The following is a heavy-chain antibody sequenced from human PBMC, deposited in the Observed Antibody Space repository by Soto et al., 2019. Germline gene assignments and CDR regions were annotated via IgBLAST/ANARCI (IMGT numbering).Heavy chain of an antibody. CDR1: GGSFSGYY. V-gene: IGHV4-34*01. Sequence: PSETLSLTCAVYGGSFSGYYWSWIRQPPGKGLEWIGEINHSGSTNYNPFLKSRVTISVDTSKNQFSLKLSSVTAAEKAVYYCARGTGAETTFYYYYGMDVWGQGTTVTVSS. D-gene: IGHD4-4*01. J-gene: IGHJ6*02. CDR3: ARGTGAETTFYYYYGMDV. CDR2: INHSGST.